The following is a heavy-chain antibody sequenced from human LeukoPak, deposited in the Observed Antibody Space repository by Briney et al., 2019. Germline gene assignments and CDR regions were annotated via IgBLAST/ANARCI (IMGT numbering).Heavy chain of an antibody. V-gene: IGHV3-74*01. CDR3: ARDRSGWYKGPLDY. D-gene: IGHD6-19*01. CDR1: GFTFSSYW. CDR2: INTDGSST. Sequence: GGSLRLSCAASGFTFSSYWMHWVRQAPGKGLVWVSRINTDGSSTSYADSVKGRFTISRDNAKNTLYLQMNSLRAEDTAVYYCARDRSGWYKGPLDYWGQGTLVTASS. J-gene: IGHJ4*02.